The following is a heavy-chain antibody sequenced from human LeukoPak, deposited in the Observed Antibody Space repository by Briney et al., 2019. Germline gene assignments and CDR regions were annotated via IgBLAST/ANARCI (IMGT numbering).Heavy chain of an antibody. D-gene: IGHD3-16*02. CDR3: ARDPDTYYDYVWGSYRYTGFDY. CDR2: ISSSSSYI. Sequence: GGSLRLSCAASGFTFSSYSMNWVRQAPGKGLEWVSSISSSSSYIYYADSVKGRFTISRDNAKNSLYLQMNSLRAEDTAVYYCARDPDTYYDYVWGSYRYTGFDYWGQGTLVTVSS. CDR1: GFTFSSYS. J-gene: IGHJ4*02. V-gene: IGHV3-21*01.